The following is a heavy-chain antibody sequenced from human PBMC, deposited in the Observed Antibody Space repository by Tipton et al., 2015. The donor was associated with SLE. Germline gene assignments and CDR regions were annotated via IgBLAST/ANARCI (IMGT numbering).Heavy chain of an antibody. J-gene: IGHJ4*02. V-gene: IGHV3-74*01. CDR3: ARGQSGTVGTFDY. D-gene: IGHD6-13*01. Sequence: GSLRLSCAASRFTFRSYWMHWVRQVPGGGLLWVSCMNSDGSYSDYADSVKGRFTISRDDAKNTLYLQMNSLRAEDTAVYYCARGQSGTVGTFDYWGQGTLVTVSA. CDR2: MNSDGSYS. CDR1: RFTFRSYW.